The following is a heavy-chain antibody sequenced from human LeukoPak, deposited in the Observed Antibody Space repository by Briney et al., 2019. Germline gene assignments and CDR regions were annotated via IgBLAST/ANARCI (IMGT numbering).Heavy chain of an antibody. CDR2: INHNGST. J-gene: IGHJ4*02. CDR3: ARDNPIRKLLWFGELSHYYFDY. D-gene: IGHD3-10*01. Sequence: KASETLSLTCAVYGGSFSGYYWSWIRQPPGKGLEWIGEINHNGSTNYNPSLKSRVTISVDTSKNQFSLKLSSVTAADTAVYYCARDNPIRKLLWFGELSHYYFDYWGQGTLVTVSS. V-gene: IGHV4-34*01. CDR1: GGSFSGYY.